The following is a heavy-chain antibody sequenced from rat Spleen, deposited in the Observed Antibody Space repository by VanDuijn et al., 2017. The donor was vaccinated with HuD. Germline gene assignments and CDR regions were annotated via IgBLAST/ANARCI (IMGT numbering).Heavy chain of an antibody. J-gene: IGHJ2*01. CDR1: GYSIASSYR. D-gene: IGHD1-1*01. CDR2: IDRAGNT. Sequence: EVPLQESGPGLVKPSQSLSLTCSVTGYSIASSYRWTWIRKFPGSRLAWMGYIDRAGNTNYNPSLKSRISITRATSKNQFFLQLNSVTTEDTATYYCARYRGSLQWPFDYWGQGVMVTVSS. CDR3: ARYRGSLQWPFDY. V-gene: IGHV3-3*01.